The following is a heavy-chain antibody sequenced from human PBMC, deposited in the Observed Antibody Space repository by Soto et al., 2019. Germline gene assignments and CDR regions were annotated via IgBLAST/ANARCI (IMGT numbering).Heavy chain of an antibody. CDR3: ATVAGKTGPFDY. CDR1: VFTFSDYY. Sequence: SLRLSCSASVFTFSDYYMSWVRQAPGKGLEWVSYISSSSSYTNYADSVKGRFTISRDNAKNSLYLQMNSLRAEDTAVYYCATVAGKTGPFDYWGQGTLVTVSS. CDR2: ISSSSSYT. V-gene: IGHV3-11*06. D-gene: IGHD6-19*01. J-gene: IGHJ4*02.